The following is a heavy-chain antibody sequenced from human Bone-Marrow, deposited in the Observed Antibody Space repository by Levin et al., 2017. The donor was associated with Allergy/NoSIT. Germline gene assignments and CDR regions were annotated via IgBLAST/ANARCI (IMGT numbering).Heavy chain of an antibody. CDR3: IKAKQWPLVVMDN. D-gene: IGHD6-19*01. CDR2: IDPSGGST. CDR1: GYTFTSYQ. V-gene: IGHV1-46*03. Sequence: GESLKISCKASGYTFTSYQIHWVRQAPGQGLEWMGIIDPSGGSTNYTQKFQGRVIMTRDTSTRTVYMELSSLRFEDTAVYFCIKAKQWPLVVMDNWGQGTLVTVSS. J-gene: IGHJ4*02.